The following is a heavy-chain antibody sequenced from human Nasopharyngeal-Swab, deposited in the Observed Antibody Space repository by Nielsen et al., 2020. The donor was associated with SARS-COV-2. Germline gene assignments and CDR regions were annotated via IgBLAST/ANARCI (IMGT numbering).Heavy chain of an antibody. J-gene: IGHJ4*02. V-gene: IGHV5-51*01. D-gene: IGHD4-11*01. CDR1: EYSFSNYW. Sequence: GESLKISCKGSEYSFSNYWIGWVRQMPGKGLEWMGIIYPGDADSRYTPSFQGQVTITADTSISTAYLQWSSLKASDPAIYYCARGGDYSRTHFDYWGQGTLVTVSS. CDR3: ARGGDYSRTHFDY. CDR2: IYPGDADS.